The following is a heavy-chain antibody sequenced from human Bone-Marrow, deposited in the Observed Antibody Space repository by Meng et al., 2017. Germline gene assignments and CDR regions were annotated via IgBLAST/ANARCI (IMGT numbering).Heavy chain of an antibody. D-gene: IGHD2-15*01. J-gene: IGHJ4*02. V-gene: IGHV1-69*01. CDR2: IIPIFGTA. CDR3: AREYCSGGSCYSYFDY. CDR1: GGTFSSYA. Sequence: VEVVQSGAEVKKPGSSVKVSCKASGGTFSSYAISWVRQAPGQGLEWMGGIIPIFGTANYAQKFQGRVTITADESTSTAYMELSSLRSEDTAVYYCAREYCSGGSCYSYFDYWGQGTLVTVSS.